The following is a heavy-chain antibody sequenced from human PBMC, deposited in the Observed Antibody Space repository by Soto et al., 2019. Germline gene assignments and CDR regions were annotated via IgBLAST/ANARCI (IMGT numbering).Heavy chain of an antibody. CDR3: TIGSWSGEVFDI. CDR2: IIPMLGIA. Sequence: QVQLVQSGAEVKKPGSAVKVSCKDSGGTFSTYSMFWVRQAPGHALEWMGRIIPMLGIANYAQKFQGRVTITADKSTGTAYMVLSSLRSEDTALYYCTIGSWSGEVFDIWGHGTMVTVSS. J-gene: IGHJ3*02. CDR1: GGTFSTYS. V-gene: IGHV1-69*02. D-gene: IGHD2-21*01.